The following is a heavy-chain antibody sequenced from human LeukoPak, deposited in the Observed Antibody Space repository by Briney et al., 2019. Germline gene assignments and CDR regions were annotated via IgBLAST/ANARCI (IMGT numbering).Heavy chain of an antibody. CDR2: IYTSGST. J-gene: IGHJ4*02. Sequence: PSETLSLTCTVSGGSISSGSYYWSWIRQPAGKGLEWIGRIYTSGSTNYNPSLKSRVTISVDTSKNQFSLKLSSVTAADTAVYYCARRGDGLYSYGLFDYWGQGTLVTVSS. CDR3: ARRGDGLYSYGLFDY. V-gene: IGHV4-61*02. CDR1: GGSISSGSYY. D-gene: IGHD5-18*01.